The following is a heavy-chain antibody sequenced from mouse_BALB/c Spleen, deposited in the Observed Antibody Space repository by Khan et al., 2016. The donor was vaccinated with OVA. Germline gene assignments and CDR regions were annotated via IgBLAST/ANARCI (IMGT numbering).Heavy chain of an antibody. J-gene: IGHJ4*01. Sequence: QVQLKESGPGLVAPSQSLSITCTVSGFSLTGYGVNWVRQPPGKGLEWLGMIWGDGSTDYNSALKSRLSISKGNSKSQVFLKMNSLHTDDTARYYCAREIYYDYAYYYAMDYWGQGTSVTVSS. CDR3: AREIYYDYAYYYAMDY. D-gene: IGHD2-4*01. CDR2: IWGDGST. V-gene: IGHV2-6-7*01. CDR1: GFSLTGYG.